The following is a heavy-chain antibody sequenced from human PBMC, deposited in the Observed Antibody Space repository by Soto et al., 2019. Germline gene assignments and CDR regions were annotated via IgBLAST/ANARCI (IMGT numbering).Heavy chain of an antibody. D-gene: IGHD3-10*01. Sequence: QVQLQESGPGLVKPSETLSLTCTVSGDSVTSVSDYWSWIRQPPGKWLEWIGHIYSSGSADYNPSLGSRVTMSIATSKNQFSLKLTSVTAADTAVYYCARGVGFGYYYYHMDIWGQGTTVTVSS. CDR1: GDSVTSVSDY. CDR3: ARGVGFGYYYYHMDI. CDR2: IYSSGSA. V-gene: IGHV4-61*01. J-gene: IGHJ6*02.